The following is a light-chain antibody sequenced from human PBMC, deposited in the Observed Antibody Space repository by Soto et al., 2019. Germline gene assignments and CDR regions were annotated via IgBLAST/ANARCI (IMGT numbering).Light chain of an antibody. Sequence: QSALTQPASVSGSPGQSITISCTGTSSDVGSYNLVSWYQHHPGKAPKLMIFEGNKRPLGVSNRFSGSKSGNTASLTISGLQAEDEADYYCSSSATSSTFVVVGGGTQLTVL. CDR2: EGN. CDR1: SSDVGSYNL. V-gene: IGLV2-23*03. J-gene: IGLJ2*01. CDR3: SSSATSSTFVV.